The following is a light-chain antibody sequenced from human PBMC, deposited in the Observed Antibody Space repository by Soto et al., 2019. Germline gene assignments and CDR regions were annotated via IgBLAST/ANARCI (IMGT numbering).Light chain of an antibody. CDR1: QSVSSSF. V-gene: IGKV3-20*01. CDR3: QQYDSSPLT. J-gene: IGKJ4*01. CDR2: GAS. Sequence: EIVLTQSPGTLSLSPAERATLSCRASQSVSSSFLAWYQQKPGQAPRLLIYGASSRATGIPDRFSGSGSGTDFTLTISRLEPQDVAVYFSQQYDSSPLTFGGGTTVEIK.